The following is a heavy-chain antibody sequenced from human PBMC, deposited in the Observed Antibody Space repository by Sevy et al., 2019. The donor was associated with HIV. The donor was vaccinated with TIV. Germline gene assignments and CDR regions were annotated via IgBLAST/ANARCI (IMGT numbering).Heavy chain of an antibody. CDR3: ARDYGRYYYDSSGYRSDAFDI. CDR2: ISAYNGNT. V-gene: IGHV1-18*01. CDR1: GYTFTSYG. Sequence: ASVKVSCKASGYTFTSYGISWVRQAPGQGLEWMGWISAYNGNTNYAQKLQGRVTMTTDTSTSTAYMELRSLRSDDTAVYYCARDYGRYYYDSSGYRSDAFDIWGQGTMVTVSS. D-gene: IGHD3-22*01. J-gene: IGHJ3*02.